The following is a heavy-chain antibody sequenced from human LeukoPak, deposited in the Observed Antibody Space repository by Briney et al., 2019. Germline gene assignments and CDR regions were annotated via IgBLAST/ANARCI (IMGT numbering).Heavy chain of an antibody. CDR2: IYYSGST. CDR1: SVSISSYY. CDR3: AGPMIGSVGDAFDI. D-gene: IGHD3-22*01. Sequence: PSETLSLTCTVSSVSISSYYWSWIRQPPGKGLEWIGYIYYSGSTNYNPSLKSRVTISVDTSKNQFSLKLSSVTGADTAVYYCAGPMIGSVGDAFDIWGQGTMVTVSS. V-gene: IGHV4-59*01. J-gene: IGHJ3*02.